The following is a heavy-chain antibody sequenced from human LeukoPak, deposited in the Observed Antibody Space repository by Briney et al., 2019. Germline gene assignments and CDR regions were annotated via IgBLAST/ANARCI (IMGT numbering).Heavy chain of an antibody. J-gene: IGHJ4*02. Sequence: GASVKVSCKASGYTFTSYYMHWVRQAPGQGLEWMGIINPSGGSTSYAQKFQGRVTMTRDMSTSTVYMELSSLRSEDTAVYYCARGGYYDILTGPDAYFDYWGQGTLVTVSS. D-gene: IGHD3-9*01. V-gene: IGHV1-46*01. CDR2: INPSGGST. CDR1: GYTFTSYY. CDR3: ARGGYYDILTGPDAYFDY.